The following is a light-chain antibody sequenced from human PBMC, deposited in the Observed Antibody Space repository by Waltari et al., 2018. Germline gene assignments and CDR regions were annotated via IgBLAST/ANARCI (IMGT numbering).Light chain of an antibody. V-gene: IGKV4-1*01. CDR1: QTVLYADNNNY. CDR3: QQYFGTPVT. J-gene: IGKJ2*01. Sequence: DFVMTQSPDPLAVSLGEKATVNCKSTQTVLYADNNNYLAWYQQKPGQPPKLLIDWASNRQSAVTARFIGSGSGTDCPLTISSLQPEDVAIYYCQQYFGTPVTFGQGTKLEI. CDR2: WAS.